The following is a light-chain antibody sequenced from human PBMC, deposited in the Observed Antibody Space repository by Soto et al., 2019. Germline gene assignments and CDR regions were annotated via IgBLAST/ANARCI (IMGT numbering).Light chain of an antibody. CDR2: AAS. CDR1: QDISSW. Sequence: DIQMTQSPSSVSASVGDRVTITCRARQDISSWLGWYQQKPGKAPKLLIYAASSLQSGVPSRFSGSGSGTDFTLTINSLQPEDSATYNCQQANSFPITFGQGTRLEIK. CDR3: QQANSFPIT. V-gene: IGKV1-12*01. J-gene: IGKJ5*01.